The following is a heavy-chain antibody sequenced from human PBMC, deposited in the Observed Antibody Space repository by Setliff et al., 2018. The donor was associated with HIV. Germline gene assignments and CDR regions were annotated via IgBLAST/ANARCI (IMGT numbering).Heavy chain of an antibody. CDR1: EVIVSNNY. CDR2: IYSGGST. D-gene: IGHD6-19*01. J-gene: IGHJ4*02. Sequence: GGSLRLSCAISEVIVSNNYMSWVRQAPGKGLEWVSVIYSGGSTDHADSVKGRFTISRDNSKNTVYLQMTSLRAEDTAVYYCATDPSGWYPYWGQGTLVTVSS. V-gene: IGHV3-53*01. CDR3: ATDPSGWYPY.